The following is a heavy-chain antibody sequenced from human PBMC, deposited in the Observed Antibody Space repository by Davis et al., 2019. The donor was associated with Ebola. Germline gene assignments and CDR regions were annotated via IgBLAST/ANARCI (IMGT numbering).Heavy chain of an antibody. CDR1: GGTFSSYA. CDR2: IIPIFGTA. J-gene: IGHJ6*02. D-gene: IGHD5-18*01. CDR3: ARVDTAMVSLYYYYYGMDV. V-gene: IGHV1-69*13. Sequence: AASVKVSCKASGGTFSSYAISWVRQAPGQGLEWMGGIIPIFGTANYAQKFQGRVTITADESTSTAYMELSSLRSGDTAVYYCARVDTAMVSLYYYYYGMDVWGQGTTVTVSS.